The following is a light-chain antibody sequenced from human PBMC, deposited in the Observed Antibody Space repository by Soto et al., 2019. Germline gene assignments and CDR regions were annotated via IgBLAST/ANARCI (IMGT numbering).Light chain of an antibody. CDR1: QSVGSH. V-gene: IGKV3-11*01. CDR3: QQRSNWPPYT. J-gene: IGKJ2*01. CDR2: DAS. Sequence: EIVLTQSPATLSLSPGERATLSCRTSQSVGSHLAWYQQKPGQAPSLLIYDASNRATGIPAKFSGSGSVTDFSLNISSLEPEDSAVYYCQQRSNWPPYTFGQGTKLEIK.